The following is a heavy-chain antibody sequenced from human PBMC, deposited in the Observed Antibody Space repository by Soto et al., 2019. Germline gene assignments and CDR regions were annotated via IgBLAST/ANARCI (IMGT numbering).Heavy chain of an antibody. CDR1: GFTFSSYS. Sequence: GSLRLSCAASGFTFSSYSMNWVRQAPGKGLEWVSSISSSSSYIYYADSVKGRFTISRDNAKNSLYLQMNSLRAEDTAVYYCARDEGDVITIFGVVIIRGDYYGMDVWGQGTTGTVSS. V-gene: IGHV3-21*01. CDR3: ARDEGDVITIFGVVIIRGDYYGMDV. D-gene: IGHD3-3*01. CDR2: ISSSSSYI. J-gene: IGHJ6*02.